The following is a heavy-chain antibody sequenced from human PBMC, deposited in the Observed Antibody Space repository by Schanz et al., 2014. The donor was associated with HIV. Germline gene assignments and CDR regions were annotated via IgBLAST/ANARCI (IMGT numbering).Heavy chain of an antibody. Sequence: EVQLAESGGGLVQPGRSLRLFCEASGFTFDDYDMHWVRQVPGKGLEWVSGISWNRGRLGYGDAVKGRFTVSRDNANNFLYLQMNDLRVEDTAVYYCAKGIMGATEYYYGMDVWGRGTMVTVSS. CDR1: GFTFDDYD. CDR2: ISWNRGRL. V-gene: IGHV3-9*01. D-gene: IGHD3-9*01. CDR3: AKGIMGATEYYYGMDV. J-gene: IGHJ3*01.